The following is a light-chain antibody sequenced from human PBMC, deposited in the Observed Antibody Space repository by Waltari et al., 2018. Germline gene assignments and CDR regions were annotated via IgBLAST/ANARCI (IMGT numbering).Light chain of an antibody. CDR2: DVS. CDR1: QRINTW. V-gene: IGKV1-5*01. J-gene: IGKJ2*01. Sequence: IQMTQSPSALSASLGDRFTITCRASQRINTWMAWYQQRPGKAPKVLIYDVSTLESGVPSRFSGSGSGTEFTLAINNLQPEDFATYYCQQYYRYYTFGQGTKLEIK. CDR3: QQYYRYYT.